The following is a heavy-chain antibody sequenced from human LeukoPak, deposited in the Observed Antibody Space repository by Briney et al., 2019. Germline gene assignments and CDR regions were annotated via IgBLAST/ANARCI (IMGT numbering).Heavy chain of an antibody. CDR1: GFIFSNYW. CDR3: ASGSAFDY. CDR2: IKQDGSEK. V-gene: IGHV3-7*01. J-gene: IGHJ4*02. D-gene: IGHD2-15*01. Sequence: PGGSLRLSCAASGFIFSNYWMSWVRQAPGKGLEWAANIKQDGSEKYYVDSVKGRFTISRDNAKNSLYLQMNSLGAEDTAVYYCASGSAFDYWGQGILVTVSS.